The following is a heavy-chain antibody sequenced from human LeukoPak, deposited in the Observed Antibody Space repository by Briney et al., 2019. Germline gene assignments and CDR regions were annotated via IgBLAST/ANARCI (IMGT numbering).Heavy chain of an antibody. Sequence: SETLSPTCTVSGGSISSYYWSWIRQPPGKGLGWIGYIYYSGSTNYNPSLKSRVTISVDTSKNQFSLKLSSVTAADTAVYYCARAGIVATSFFDYWGQGTLVTVSS. CDR1: GGSISSYY. CDR2: IYYSGST. CDR3: ARAGIVATSFFDY. D-gene: IGHD5-12*01. J-gene: IGHJ4*02. V-gene: IGHV4-59*01.